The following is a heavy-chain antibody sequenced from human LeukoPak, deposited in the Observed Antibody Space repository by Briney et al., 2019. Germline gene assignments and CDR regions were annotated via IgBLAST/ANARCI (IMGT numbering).Heavy chain of an antibody. Sequence: PSETLSLTCTVSGGSISSSSYYWGWIRQPPGKGLEWIGYIYYSGSTNYNPSLKSRVTISVDTSKNQFSLKLSSVTAADTAVYYCARGQSYSSSWYRVFYFDYWGQGTLVTVSS. J-gene: IGHJ4*02. D-gene: IGHD6-13*01. CDR2: IYYSGST. V-gene: IGHV4-61*05. CDR1: GGSISSSSYY. CDR3: ARGQSYSSSWYRVFYFDY.